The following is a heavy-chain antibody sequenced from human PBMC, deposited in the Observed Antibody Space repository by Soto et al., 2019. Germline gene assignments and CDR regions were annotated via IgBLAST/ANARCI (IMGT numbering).Heavy chain of an antibody. CDR2: INAGNGNT. D-gene: IGHD5-18*01. J-gene: IGHJ3*02. CDR1: GYTFTSYA. CDR3: ARNSYSYGYTDAFDI. Sequence: ASVKVSCKASGYTFTSYAMHWVRQAPGQRLEWMGWINAGNGNTKYSQKFQGRVTITRDTSASTAYMELSSLRSEGTAVYYCARNSYSYGYTDAFDIWGQGTMVTVSS. V-gene: IGHV1-3*01.